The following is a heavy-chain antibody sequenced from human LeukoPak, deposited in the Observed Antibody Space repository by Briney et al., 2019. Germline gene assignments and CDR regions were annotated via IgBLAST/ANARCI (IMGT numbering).Heavy chain of an antibody. V-gene: IGHV6-1*01. J-gene: IGHJ1*01. D-gene: IGHD3-10*01. CDR3: ARDVAGSGSH. CDR1: GDSVSSINGA. Sequence: SQTLSLTCAISGDSVSSINGAWNWVRQSPSRGLEWLGRTYYRSKWYSDYAVPIQGRMSINPDTSKNQFTLHLFSVTPDDTAVYYCARDVAGSGSHWGQGTLVTVSS. CDR2: TYYRSKWYS.